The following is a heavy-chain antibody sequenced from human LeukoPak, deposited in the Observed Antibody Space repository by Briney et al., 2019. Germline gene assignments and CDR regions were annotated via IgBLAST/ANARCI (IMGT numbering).Heavy chain of an antibody. CDR3: YISGWTEDIDN. D-gene: IGHD6-19*01. CDR1: GVTFSSHA. Sequence: TGGSLRLSCSASGVTFSSHAMHWVRQAPGKGLEYVSGISDNGGSTFYADSVKGRFTISRDNSKNTLYLQMSSLGGEDTAVYYCYISGWTEDIDNWGQGTLVTVSS. CDR2: ISDNGGST. J-gene: IGHJ4*02. V-gene: IGHV3-64D*06.